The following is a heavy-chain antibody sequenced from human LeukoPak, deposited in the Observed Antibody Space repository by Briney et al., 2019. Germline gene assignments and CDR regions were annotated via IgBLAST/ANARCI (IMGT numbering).Heavy chain of an antibody. CDR3: AAASLGTAMVLSY. CDR2: IVVGSGNT. CDR1: GFTFTSSA. V-gene: IGHV1-58*01. J-gene: IGHJ4*02. D-gene: IGHD5-18*01. Sequence: GASVKVSCKASGFTFTSSAVQWVRQARGQRLKWIGWIVVGSGNTNYAQKFQERVTITRDMSTSTAYMELSSLRSEDTAVYYCAAASLGTAMVLSYWGQGTLVTVSS.